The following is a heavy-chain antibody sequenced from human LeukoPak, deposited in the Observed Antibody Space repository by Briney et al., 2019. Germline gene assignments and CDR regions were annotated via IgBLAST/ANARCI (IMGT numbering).Heavy chain of an antibody. D-gene: IGHD3-22*01. CDR3: AKDLSSGPRYFDL. V-gene: IGHV3-23*01. J-gene: IGHJ2*01. CDR2: ISGSGGST. Sequence: GGSPRLSCAASGFTFSSYAMSWVRQAPGKGLEWVSAISGSGGSTYYADSVKGRFTISRDNSKNTLYLQMNSLRAEDTAVYYCAKDLSSGPRYFDLWGRGTLVTVSS. CDR1: GFTFSSYA.